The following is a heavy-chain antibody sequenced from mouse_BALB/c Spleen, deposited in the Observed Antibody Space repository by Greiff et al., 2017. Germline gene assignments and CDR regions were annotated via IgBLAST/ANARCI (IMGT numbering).Heavy chain of an antibody. CDR2: IYPGDGDT. CDR1: GYAFSSYW. V-gene: IGHV1-80*01. CDR3: ARSGGNYDYAMDY. D-gene: IGHD2-1*01. J-gene: IGHJ4*01. Sequence: VKVVESGAELVRPGSSVKISCKASGYAFSSYWMNWVKQRPGQGLEWIGQIYPGDGDTNYNGKFKGKATLTADKSSSTAYMQLSSLTSEDSAVYFCARSGGNYDYAMDYWGQGTSVTVSS.